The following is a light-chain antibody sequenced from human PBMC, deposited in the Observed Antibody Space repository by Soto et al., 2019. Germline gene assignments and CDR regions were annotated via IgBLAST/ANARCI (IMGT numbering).Light chain of an antibody. Sequence: EIVMTQSPATLSVSPGERATLSCRASQSVSTNFARYQQKPGQAPRLLMYGASTRATGIPARFSGSGSGTEFTLTISSLQSEDFAVYYCQQYHNWPPYTFGQGIKLEIK. V-gene: IGKV3-15*01. CDR3: QQYHNWPPYT. CDR1: QSVSTN. CDR2: GAS. J-gene: IGKJ2*01.